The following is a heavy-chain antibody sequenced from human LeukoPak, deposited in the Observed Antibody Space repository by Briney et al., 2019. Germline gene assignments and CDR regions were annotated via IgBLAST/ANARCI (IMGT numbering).Heavy chain of an antibody. CDR3: ARVSTGSEYFDY. J-gene: IGHJ4*02. CDR2: ISRSGSTI. Sequence: GGSLRRSCAASGFTVSSNYMNWVRQAPGKGLEWVSYISRSGSTIFSADSVKGRFTTSRDNAKNSLFLQMNSLRAEDTAVYYCARVSTGSEYFDYWGQGTLVTVSS. V-gene: IGHV3-48*03. CDR1: GFTVSSNY.